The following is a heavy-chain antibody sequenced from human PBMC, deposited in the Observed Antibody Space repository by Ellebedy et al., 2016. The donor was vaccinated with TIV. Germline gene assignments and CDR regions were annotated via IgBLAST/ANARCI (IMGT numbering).Heavy chain of an antibody. J-gene: IGHJ4*02. CDR1: GFTFSTYG. CDR2: MLYDGNDE. CDR3: AKDLGRWLQYFDS. Sequence: GGSLRLSCAASGFTFSTYGMHWVRQAPGKGLEWVAGMLYDGNDEYYADSVKGRFTISRDSSKSTLYLQMNSLRTEDKAVYYCAKDLGRWLQYFDSWGQGTLVTVSS. V-gene: IGHV3-30*18. D-gene: IGHD5-24*01.